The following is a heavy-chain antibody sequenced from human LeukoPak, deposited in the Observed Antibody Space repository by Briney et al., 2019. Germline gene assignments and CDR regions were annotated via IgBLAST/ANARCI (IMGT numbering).Heavy chain of an antibody. CDR2: INPNSGGT. Sequence: ASVKVSCKASGYTFTGYYMHWVRQAPGQGLEWVGWINPNSGGTNYAQKFQGRVTMTRGTSISTAYMELSRLRSDDTAVYYCARGRGYCSSTSCYSNWFDPWGQGTLVTVSS. V-gene: IGHV1-2*02. CDR3: ARGRGYCSSTSCYSNWFDP. CDR1: GYTFTGYY. J-gene: IGHJ5*02. D-gene: IGHD2-2*01.